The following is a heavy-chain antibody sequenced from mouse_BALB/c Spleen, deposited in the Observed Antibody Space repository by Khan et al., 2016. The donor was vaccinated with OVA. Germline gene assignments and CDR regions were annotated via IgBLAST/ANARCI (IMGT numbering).Heavy chain of an antibody. J-gene: IGHJ2*01. Sequence: QVQLQQPGPELVRPGVSVKISCKGSGYIFTDYAMHWVKQSHAKSLEWIGLVSTYSGNTNYKQKFKGKATMTVDKSSSTAYMELARLTSEDSAIYYCIRPAYDGYYDYWGQGTTLTVSS. CDR2: VSTYSGNT. D-gene: IGHD2-3*01. CDR3: IRPAYDGYYDY. CDR1: GYIFTDYA. V-gene: IGHV1S137*01.